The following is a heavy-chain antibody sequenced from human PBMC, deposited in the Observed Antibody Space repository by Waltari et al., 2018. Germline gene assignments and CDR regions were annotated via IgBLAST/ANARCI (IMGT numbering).Heavy chain of an antibody. CDR3: APLPGGSGQTFDY. CDR2: IDPEDGET. CDR1: GYTFIDYF. V-gene: IGHV1-69-2*01. J-gene: IGHJ4*02. Sequence: EVQLVQSGAEVKKPGATVKISCKASGYTFIDYFMHWVQQVPGKGLEWVGRIDPEDGETVYAEKFQGRVTITADTSTDTSYLELSSLRSDDTAVYYCAPLPGGSGQTFDYWGQGTLLTVSS. D-gene: IGHD3-10*01.